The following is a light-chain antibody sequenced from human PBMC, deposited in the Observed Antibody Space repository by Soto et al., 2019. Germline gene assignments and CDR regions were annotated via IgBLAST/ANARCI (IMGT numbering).Light chain of an antibody. CDR1: NFETKR. CDR3: QVWESFSDHPYV. V-gene: IGLV3-21*02. CDR2: DNN. Sequence: SYELSQPPSVSVAPGQTASISCWGANFETKRVHWYQQRPGQAPILVVYDNNDRPSGIPERFTGSNSGNTATLTISRVEAGDEADYYCQVWESFSDHPYVFGGGTKVNVL. J-gene: IGLJ1*01.